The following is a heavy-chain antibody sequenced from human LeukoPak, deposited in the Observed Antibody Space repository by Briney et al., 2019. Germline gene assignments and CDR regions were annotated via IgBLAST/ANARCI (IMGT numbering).Heavy chain of an antibody. CDR3: ARQTYYDSSGYYYYYMDV. CDR2: SYYSGST. J-gene: IGHJ6*03. CDR1: GGSISSYY. V-gene: IGHV4-59*01. D-gene: IGHD3-22*01. Sequence: SETLSLTCTVSGGSISSYYWSWIRQPPGKGLEWIGYSYYSGSTNYNPSLKSRVTISVDTSKNQFSLKLSSVTAADTAVYYCARQTYYDSSGYYYYYMDVWGKGTTVTVSS.